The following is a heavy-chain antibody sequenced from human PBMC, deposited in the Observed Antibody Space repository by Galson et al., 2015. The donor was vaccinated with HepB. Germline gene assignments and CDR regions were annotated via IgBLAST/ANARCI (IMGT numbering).Heavy chain of an antibody. J-gene: IGHJ4*02. CDR2: INSDASST. Sequence: SLRLSCAASGFTFSSYWMHWVRQAPGKGLVWVSRINSDASSTSYADSVKGRFTISRDNAKNTLYLQMNSLRAEDTAVYYCARHYYGSGSFPDWGQGTLVTVSS. D-gene: IGHD3-10*01. V-gene: IGHV3-74*01. CDR1: GFTFSSYW. CDR3: ARHYYGSGSFPD.